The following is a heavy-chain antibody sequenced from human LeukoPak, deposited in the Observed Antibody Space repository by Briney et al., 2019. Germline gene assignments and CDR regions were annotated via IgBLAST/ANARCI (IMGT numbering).Heavy chain of an antibody. CDR3: AKGGPSSGYYSGNYFDY. D-gene: IGHD3-22*01. Sequence: GGSLRLSCAASGFTFSSYAMSWVRQAPGKGPEWVSAISGSGGSTYYADSVKGRFTISRDNSKNTLYLQMNSLRAEDTAVYYCAKGGPSSGYYSGNYFDYWGQGTLVTVSS. V-gene: IGHV3-23*01. CDR2: ISGSGGST. J-gene: IGHJ4*02. CDR1: GFTFSSYA.